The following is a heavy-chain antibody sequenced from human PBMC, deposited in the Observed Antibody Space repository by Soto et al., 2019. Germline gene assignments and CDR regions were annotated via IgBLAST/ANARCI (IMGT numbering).Heavy chain of an antibody. CDR3: TTGLGQQLVVFNY. CDR2: IKSKADGETT. D-gene: IGHD6-13*01. V-gene: IGHV3-15*01. Sequence: EVQLAESGVVLVKPGGSLRLSCAASGFTFNNAWLSWVRAAPGKVLVWVGRIKSKADGETTDYAAPVKGSLTISSDDLKNILSLQTDCLKTEYTAIYYCTTGLGQQLVVFNYWGQGTLITVSS. CDR1: GFTFNNAW. J-gene: IGHJ4*02.